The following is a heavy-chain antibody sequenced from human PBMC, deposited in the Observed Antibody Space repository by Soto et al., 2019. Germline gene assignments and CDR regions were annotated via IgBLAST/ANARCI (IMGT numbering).Heavy chain of an antibody. Sequence: SETLSLTCAVSGGSISSGGYSWSWIRQPPGKGLEWIGYIYHSGSTYYNPSLKSRVTISVDRSKNQFSLKLSSVTAADTAVYYCARAPNYYDSSGYHYYLYYWGQGTLVTVSS. CDR1: GGSISSGGYS. J-gene: IGHJ4*02. D-gene: IGHD3-22*01. CDR2: IYHSGST. CDR3: ARAPNYYDSSGYHYYLYY. V-gene: IGHV4-30-2*01.